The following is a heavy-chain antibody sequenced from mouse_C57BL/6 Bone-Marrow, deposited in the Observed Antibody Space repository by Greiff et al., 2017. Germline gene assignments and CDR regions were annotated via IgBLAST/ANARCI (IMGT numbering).Heavy chain of an antibody. CDR2: IDPSDSYT. CDR3: ARDLLRLWYFDV. CDR1: GYTFTSYW. Sequence: VQLQQPGAELVRPGTSVKLSCKASGYTFTSYWMHWVKQRPGQGLEWIGVIDPSDSYTNYNQKFKGKATLTVDTSSSTAYMQLSSLTSEDSAVYYCARDLLRLWYFDVWGTGTTVTVSS. D-gene: IGHD1-2*01. J-gene: IGHJ1*03. V-gene: IGHV1-59*01.